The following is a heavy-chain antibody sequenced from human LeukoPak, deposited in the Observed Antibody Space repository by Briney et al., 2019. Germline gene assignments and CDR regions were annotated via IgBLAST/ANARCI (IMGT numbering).Heavy chain of an antibody. CDR3: AKDSGSPDY. D-gene: IGHD1-26*01. J-gene: IGHJ4*02. CDR1: GFTFDDYA. CDR2: IYSGGST. V-gene: IGHV3-NL1*01. Sequence: GRSLRLSCAASGFTFDDYAMHWVRQAPGKGLEWVSVIYSGGSTYYADSVKGRFTISRDNSKNTLYLQMNSLRAEDTAVYYCAKDSGSPDYWGQGTLVTVSS.